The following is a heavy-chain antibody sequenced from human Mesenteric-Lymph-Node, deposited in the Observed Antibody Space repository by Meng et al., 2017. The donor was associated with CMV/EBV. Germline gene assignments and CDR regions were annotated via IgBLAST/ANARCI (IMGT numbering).Heavy chain of an antibody. CDR1: GGTFGGYT. CDR2: IIPAAGVA. CDR3: ARYGTGRYYYGMDV. Sequence: SVKVSCKASGGTFGGYTISWVRQAPGQGLEWMGRIIPAAGVANYAQKFQGRVTISADKSTGTAYMELSSLRSGDTAVYYCARYGTGRYYYGMDVWGQGTTVTVSS. D-gene: IGHD1-14*01. V-gene: IGHV1-69*02. J-gene: IGHJ6*01.